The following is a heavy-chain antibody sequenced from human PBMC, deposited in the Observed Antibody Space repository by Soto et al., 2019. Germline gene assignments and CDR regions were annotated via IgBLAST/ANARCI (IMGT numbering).Heavy chain of an antibody. CDR1: GGY. CDR2: ISYSGNT. Sequence: SETLSLTCTVSGGYWGWIRQPPGKGLEWIGYISYSGNTNYNPSLKSRVTMSVDTPKNQFSLRLSSVTTADPAVYYCAGLTGYAGSPIDYWGQGTLVTVSS. D-gene: IGHD2-15*01. V-gene: IGHV4-59*01. J-gene: IGHJ4*02. CDR3: AGLTGYAGSPIDY.